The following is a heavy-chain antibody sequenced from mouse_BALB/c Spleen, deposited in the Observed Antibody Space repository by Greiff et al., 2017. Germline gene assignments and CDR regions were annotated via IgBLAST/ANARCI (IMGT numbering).Heavy chain of an antibody. CDR3: TKTSYDNYVAFWYFDV. J-gene: IGHJ1*01. Sequence: EVKLEESGPGLVKPSQSLSLTCSVTGYSITSGYYWNWIRQFPGNKLEWMGYISYDGSNNYNPSLKNRISITRDTSKNQFFLKLNSVTTEDTATYYCTKTSYDNYVAFWYFDVWGAGTTVTVSS. V-gene: IGHV3-6*02. CDR1: GYSITSGYY. CDR2: ISYDGSN. D-gene: IGHD2-1*01.